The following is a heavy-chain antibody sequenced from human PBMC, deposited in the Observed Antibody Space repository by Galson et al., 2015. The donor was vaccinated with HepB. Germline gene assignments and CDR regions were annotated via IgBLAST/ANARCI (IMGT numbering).Heavy chain of an antibody. J-gene: IGHJ4*02. CDR3: AKAGYSSGWYCYFDY. CDR1: GFTFSSYA. D-gene: IGHD6-19*01. Sequence: LRLSCAASGFTFSSYAMSWVRQAPGKGLEWVSAISGSGGSTYYADSVKGRFTISRDNSKNTLYLQMNSLRAEDTAVYYCAKAGYSSGWYCYFDYWGQGTLVTVSS. CDR2: ISGSGGST. V-gene: IGHV3-23*01.